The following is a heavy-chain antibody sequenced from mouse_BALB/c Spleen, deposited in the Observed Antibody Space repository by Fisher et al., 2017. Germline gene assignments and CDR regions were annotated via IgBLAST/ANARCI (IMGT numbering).Heavy chain of an antibody. J-gene: IGHJ4*01. D-gene: IGHD1-1*01. CDR3: ARNYYGSSYAMDY. Sequence: KFKGKATFTVDTSSSTAYMQFNSLTSEDSAVYYCARNYYGSSYAMDYWGQGTSVTVSS. V-gene: IGHV1S34*01.